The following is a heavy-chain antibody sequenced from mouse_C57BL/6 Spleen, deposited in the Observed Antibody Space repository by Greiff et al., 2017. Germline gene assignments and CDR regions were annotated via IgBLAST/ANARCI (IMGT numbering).Heavy chain of an antibody. CDR2: IDPSDSYT. Sequence: VQLQQPGAELVRPGTSVKLSCKASGYTFTSYWMHWVKQRPGQGLEWIGVIDPSDSYTNYNQKFKGKATLTVDTSSSTAYMQLSSLTSEDAAVYYCAREGTAQATEGWGQGTLVTVSA. CDR3: AREGTAQATEG. V-gene: IGHV1-59*01. CDR1: GYTFTSYW. J-gene: IGHJ3*01. D-gene: IGHD3-2*02.